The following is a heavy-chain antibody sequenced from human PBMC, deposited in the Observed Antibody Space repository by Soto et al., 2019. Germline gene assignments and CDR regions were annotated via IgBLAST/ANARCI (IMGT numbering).Heavy chain of an antibody. V-gene: IGHV3-33*01. D-gene: IGHD4-17*01. CDR3: ARAGGTTVTGLWHFDS. CDR2: IWYDGTQK. Sequence: GGSLRLSCEASGFTFNTYSMNWVRQPPDKGLEWLAAIWYDGTQKYYADSVKGRFIISRDNSKKTLYLEMNSLRAEDTAVYYCARAGGTTVTGLWHFDSWGQGTLVTVSS. CDR1: GFTFNTYS. J-gene: IGHJ4*02.